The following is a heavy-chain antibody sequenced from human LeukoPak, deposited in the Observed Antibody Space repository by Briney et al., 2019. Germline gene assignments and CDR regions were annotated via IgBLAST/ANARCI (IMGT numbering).Heavy chain of an antibody. V-gene: IGHV1-24*01. J-gene: IGHJ4*02. CDR3: ATTVGVVAAFDY. CDR2: FDPEDGET. D-gene: IGHD2-15*01. CDR1: GYTLTELP. Sequence: GASVKVSCKVSGYTLTELPMHWVRQAPGKGLEWMGGFDPEDGETIYAQKFQGRVTMTEDTSTDTAYMELSSLRSEDTAVYYCATTVGVVAAFDYWGQGTLVTVSS.